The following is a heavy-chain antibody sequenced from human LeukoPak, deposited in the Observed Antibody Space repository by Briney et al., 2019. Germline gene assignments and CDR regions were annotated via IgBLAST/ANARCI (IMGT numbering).Heavy chain of an antibody. V-gene: IGHV1-18*01. Sequence: ASVKDSFKASGYTFTSYGITWVRQAPGQGLEWMGWISAYSGNTNYAQKLQGRVNMTTDTSPSTAYMELRSLRSDGTAVYFCARQYSSSWYGYIYWGQGTLVTVSS. D-gene: IGHD6-13*01. CDR3: ARQYSSSWYGYIY. CDR1: GYTFTSYG. J-gene: IGHJ4*02. CDR2: ISAYSGNT.